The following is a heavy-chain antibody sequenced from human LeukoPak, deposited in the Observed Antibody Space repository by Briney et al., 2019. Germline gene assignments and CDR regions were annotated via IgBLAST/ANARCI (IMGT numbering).Heavy chain of an antibody. D-gene: IGHD1-14*01. V-gene: IGHV4-59*01. J-gene: IGHJ4*02. CDR1: GGSISSYY. CDR2: IYYSGST. Sequence: SETLSLTCTVSGGSISSYYWSWIRQPPGKGLEWIGYIYYSGSTNYNPSLKSRVTISVDTSKNQFSLKLSSVTAADTAVYYCARDGNPFDYWGQGTLVAVSS. CDR3: ARDGNPFDY.